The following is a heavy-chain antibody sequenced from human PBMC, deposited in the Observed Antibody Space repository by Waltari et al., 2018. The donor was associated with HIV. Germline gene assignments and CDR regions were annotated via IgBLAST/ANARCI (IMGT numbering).Heavy chain of an antibody. V-gene: IGHV3-9*02. Sequence: EVQLVESGGGLVQPGRSLRLSCVASGFTSDEYAMHWVRQAPGKGLEWVSGISWNSANIAYADSVKGRFTISRDNAKNSLYLQVSSLKAEDTALYYCAKAHAAYVGSGSARFDYWGQGILVTVSS. CDR3: AKAHAAYVGSGSARFDY. J-gene: IGHJ4*02. CDR2: ISWNSANI. CDR1: GFTSDEYA. D-gene: IGHD3-10*01.